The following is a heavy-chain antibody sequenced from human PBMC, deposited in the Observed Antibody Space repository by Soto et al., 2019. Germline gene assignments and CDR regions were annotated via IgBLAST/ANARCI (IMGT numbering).Heavy chain of an antibody. CDR1: GYSFTSYW. CDR2: IDPIDSYT. V-gene: IGHV5-10-1*01. CDR3: ARDNGYYDSSGPGEIDY. D-gene: IGHD3-22*01. J-gene: IGHJ4*02. Sequence: PGASLKTCSKGSGYSFTSYWISWVRKMPGKGLECMGSIDPIDSYTNYSPTFQSHVTITADKSISTAYLQWRSLKASDTAVYYCARDNGYYDSSGPGEIDYWGQGTLVTVSS.